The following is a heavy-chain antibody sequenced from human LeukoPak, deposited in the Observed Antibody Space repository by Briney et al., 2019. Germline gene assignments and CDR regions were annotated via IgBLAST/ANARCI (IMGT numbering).Heavy chain of an antibody. CDR1: GGSISSKKSF. V-gene: IGHV4-39*07. CDR2: IYYSGDT. Sequence: SETLSLTCSVSGGSISSKKSFWGWIRQPPGKGLEWIGNIYYSGDTYYNPSLKSRVTISVDTSKNQFSLKLSSVTAADTAVYYCARMGGGYCSSTSCYDLDAFDIWGQGTMVTVSS. D-gene: IGHD2-2*01. CDR3: ARMGGGYCSSTSCYDLDAFDI. J-gene: IGHJ3*02.